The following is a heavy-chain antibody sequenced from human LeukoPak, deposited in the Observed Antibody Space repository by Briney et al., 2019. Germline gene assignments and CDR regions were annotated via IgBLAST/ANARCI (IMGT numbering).Heavy chain of an antibody. Sequence: GESLTLSCAASGFTFSNACMSWVRQAPGMGLEWFGHIKSKTDGGTTDYSAPVKAILAISTEDPKNTLWLQMNSPKTEVTSVHYCTTEVRDGYTFEFFDYWGQGTLVTVSS. CDR2: IKSKTDGGTT. J-gene: IGHJ4*02. D-gene: IGHD5-24*01. V-gene: IGHV3-15*01. CDR1: GFTFSNAC. CDR3: TTEVRDGYTFEFFDY.